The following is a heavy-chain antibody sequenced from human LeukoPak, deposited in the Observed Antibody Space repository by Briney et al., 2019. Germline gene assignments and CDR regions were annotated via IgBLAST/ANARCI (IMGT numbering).Heavy chain of an antibody. Sequence: SETLSLTCSVSTDSTNTYYWSWIRQSPGKGLEWIGHIYHSGSTDYNPSFKSRVTISIDMSKREFSLKLTSVTAADTAVYYCAKVSASTVSGVERLGADFEYWGQGILVTVSS. J-gene: IGHJ4*02. CDR2: IYHSGST. D-gene: IGHD3-3*01. CDR1: TDSTNTYY. CDR3: AKVSASTVSGVERLGADFEY. V-gene: IGHV4-59*01.